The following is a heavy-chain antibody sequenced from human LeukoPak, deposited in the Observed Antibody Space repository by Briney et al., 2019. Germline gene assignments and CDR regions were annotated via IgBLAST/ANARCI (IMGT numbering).Heavy chain of an antibody. CDR2: INHSGST. Sequence: SETLSLTCAVYGGSFSGYYWSWIRQPPGKGLEWIGEINHSGSTNYNPSLKSRATISVDTSKNQFSLKVTSVTAADTAVYYCARQTGSGLFILPGGQGTLVTVSS. V-gene: IGHV4-34*01. D-gene: IGHD3/OR15-3a*01. CDR3: ARQTGSGLFILP. J-gene: IGHJ4*02. CDR1: GGSFSGYY.